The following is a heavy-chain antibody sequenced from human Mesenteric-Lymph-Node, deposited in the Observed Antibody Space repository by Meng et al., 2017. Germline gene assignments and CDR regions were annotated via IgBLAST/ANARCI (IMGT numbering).Heavy chain of an antibody. CDR3: AKEGHSSGRAGIFDY. CDR1: RFTFSSFP. Sequence: GESLKISCAASRFTFSSFPMHWVRQAPGKGPEWVAGISTDGNSQHYPDSVKGRFVISRDNSRSTLSLQMNSLRPEDTAIYYCAKEGHSSGRAGIFDYWGQGNLVTVSS. D-gene: IGHD6-25*01. V-gene: IGHV3-30*09. CDR2: ISTDGNSQ. J-gene: IGHJ4*02.